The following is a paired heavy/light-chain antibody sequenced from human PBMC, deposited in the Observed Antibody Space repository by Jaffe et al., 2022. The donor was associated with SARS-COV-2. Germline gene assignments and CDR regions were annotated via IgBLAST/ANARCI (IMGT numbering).Heavy chain of an antibody. D-gene: IGHD3-10*01. Sequence: QLQLQESGPGLVKPSETLSLTCTVSGGSISSSSYYWGWIRQPPGKGLEWIGSIYYSGSTYYNPSLKSRVTISVDTSKNQFSLKLSSVTAADTAVYYCARHKYYYGSGSYPTNWFDPWGQGTLVTVSS. CDR2: IYYSGST. CDR1: GGSISSSSYY. V-gene: IGHV4-39*01. CDR3: ARHKYYYGSGSYPTNWFDP. J-gene: IGHJ5*02.
Light chain of an antibody. V-gene: IGLV3-1*01. CDR2: QDS. CDR1: KLGDKY. Sequence: SYELTQPPSVSVSPGQTASITCSGDKLGDKYACWYQQKPGQSPVLVIYQDSKRPSGIPERFSGSNSGNTATLTISGTQAMDEADYYCQAWDSSTAYVVFGGGTKLTVL. CDR3: QAWDSSTAYVV. J-gene: IGLJ2*01.